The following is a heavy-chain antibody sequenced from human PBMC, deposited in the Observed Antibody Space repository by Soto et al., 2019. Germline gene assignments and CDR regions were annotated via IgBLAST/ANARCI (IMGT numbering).Heavy chain of an antibody. CDR3: ARDLFDY. CDR1: GFTFSNYW. V-gene: IGHV3-7*01. CDR2: INEDGSEK. J-gene: IGHJ4*02. Sequence: GGSLRLSCAASGFTFSNYWMNWVRQAPGKGLEWVANINEDGSEKYYVDSAKGRFTISRDNAKNSLYLQMSSLRAEDTAVYYCARDLFDYWGQGALVTVSS.